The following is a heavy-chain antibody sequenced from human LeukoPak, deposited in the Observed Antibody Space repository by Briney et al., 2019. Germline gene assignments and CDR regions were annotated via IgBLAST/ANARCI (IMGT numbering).Heavy chain of an antibody. CDR2: ISGSGGAI. J-gene: IGHJ4*02. D-gene: IGHD2-2*01. CDR1: GFIFTTYE. V-gene: IGHV3-48*03. Sequence: GGSLRLSCATSGFIFTTYEMNWVRQAPGKGLEWVSHISGSGGAIYYADSVKGRFTISRDNAKNSLYLQMSSLRVEDTAVYYCARRYCSSTSCTLDYWGQGTLVTVSS. CDR3: ARRYCSSTSCTLDY.